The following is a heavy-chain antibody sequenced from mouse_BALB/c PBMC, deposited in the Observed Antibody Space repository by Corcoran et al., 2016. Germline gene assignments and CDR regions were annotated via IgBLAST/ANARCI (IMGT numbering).Heavy chain of an antibody. CDR2: INTYTGEP. J-gene: IGHJ4*01. V-gene: IGHV9-1*02. CDR1: GYTFTNYG. Sequence: QIQLVQSGPELKKPGETVQISCKASGYTFTNYGMNWVKQSPGKGLKWMGWINTYTGEPTYADDFKGRFAFSFETSASTAYLQINNLKNEDMATYFCARAPLAYYTMDYWGQGTSVTVSA. CDR3: ARAPLAYYTMDY.